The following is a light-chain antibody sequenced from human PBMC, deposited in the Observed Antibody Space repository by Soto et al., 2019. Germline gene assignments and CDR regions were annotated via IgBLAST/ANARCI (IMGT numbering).Light chain of an antibody. J-gene: IGLJ1*01. V-gene: IGLV2-14*01. CDR2: EVN. CDR3: SSYSTTSTLV. Sequence: QSVLTQTASVSGSPGQSITMSCTGTSSDVGGYDYVSWYQQHPGKAPKLILYEVNNRPSGVSNHFSGSKSGNTASLIISGLQADDEADYYCSSYSTTSTLVFGSGTKVTVL. CDR1: SSDVGGYDY.